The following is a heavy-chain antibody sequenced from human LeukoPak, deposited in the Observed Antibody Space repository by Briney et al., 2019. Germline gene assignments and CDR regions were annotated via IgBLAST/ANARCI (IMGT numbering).Heavy chain of an antibody. CDR3: ARSGGLYTSTWYFHR. Sequence: PSETLSLTCTVSGGSISSYYWSWIRQPPGKGLEWIGYIDYSGSTIHNPSLKSRVTISVNTSKNQFSLQLPSVTAAATAVYYCARSGGLYTSTWYFHRWGQGTLVTVSS. CDR2: IDYSGST. D-gene: IGHD6-13*01. V-gene: IGHV4-59*01. CDR1: GGSISSYY. J-gene: IGHJ1*01.